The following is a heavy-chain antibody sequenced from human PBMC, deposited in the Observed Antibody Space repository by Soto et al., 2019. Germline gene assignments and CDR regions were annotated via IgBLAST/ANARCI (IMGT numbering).Heavy chain of an antibody. CDR1: GYTFTSYG. CDR3: ARALRSYGVFYYYSGMDV. J-gene: IGHJ6*02. Sequence: ASVKVSCKASGYTFTSYGISWVRQAPGQGLEWMGWISAYNGNTNYAQKLQGRVTMTTDTSTSTAYMELRSLRSDDTAVYYCARALRSYGVFYYYSGMDVWGQGTTVTVSS. CDR2: ISAYNGNT. D-gene: IGHD1-26*01. V-gene: IGHV1-18*01.